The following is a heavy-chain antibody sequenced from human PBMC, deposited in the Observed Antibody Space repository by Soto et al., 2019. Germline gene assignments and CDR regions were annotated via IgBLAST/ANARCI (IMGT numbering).Heavy chain of an antibody. CDR2: INHSGST. V-gene: IGHV4-34*01. CDR1: GGSFSGYY. CDR3: ATSPRIVVVTATPYYYGMDV. J-gene: IGHJ6*02. D-gene: IGHD2-21*02. Sequence: PSETLSLTCAVYGGSFSGYYWSWIRQPPGKGLEWIGEINHSGSTNYNPSLKSRVTISVDTSKNQFSLKLSSVTAADTAVYYCATSPRIVVVTATPYYYGMDVWGQGTTVTVSS.